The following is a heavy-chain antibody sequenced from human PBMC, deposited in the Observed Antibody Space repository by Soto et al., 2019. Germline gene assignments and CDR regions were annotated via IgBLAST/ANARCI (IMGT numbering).Heavy chain of an antibody. D-gene: IGHD5-12*01. V-gene: IGHV1-2*04. Sequence: QVQLVQSGAEVKKPGASVTVSCRSSGDTFNDYYINWVRQAPGQGLEWMGWINSNGGVTKYAQKFQGCVTMTRDTSIRTGYMQLSRLRSDDTAVYYCARESGGATATLDYYYFYMDVWGTGTTCTVSS. J-gene: IGHJ6*03. CDR3: ARESGGATATLDYYYFYMDV. CDR1: GDTFNDYY. CDR2: INSNGGVT.